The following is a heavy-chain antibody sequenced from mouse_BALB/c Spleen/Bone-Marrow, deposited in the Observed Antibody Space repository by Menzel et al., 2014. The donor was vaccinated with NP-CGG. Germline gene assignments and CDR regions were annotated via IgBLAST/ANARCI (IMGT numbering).Heavy chain of an antibody. CDR1: GYAFTNYL. CDR3: ARRDYSFAY. V-gene: IGHV1-54*01. CDR2: INPGSGGT. Sequence: QVHVKQPGAELVRPGTSVKVSCKASGYAFTNYLIEWVKQRPGQGLEWIGVINPGSGGTNYNEKFKGKATLTADKSSSTAYMQLSSLTSDDSAVYFCARRDYSFAYWGQGTLVTVSA. D-gene: IGHD2-13*01. J-gene: IGHJ3*01.